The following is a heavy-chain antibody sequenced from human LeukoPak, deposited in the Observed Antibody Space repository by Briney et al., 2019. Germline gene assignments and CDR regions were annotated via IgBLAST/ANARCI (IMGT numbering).Heavy chain of an antibody. CDR1: GYTFTGYY. V-gene: IGHV1-2*02. CDR2: INPNSGGT. CDR3: ARAMAARLHYFDY. J-gene: IGHJ4*02. D-gene: IGHD6-6*01. Sequence: ASVKVSCKASGYTFTGYYMHWVRQAPGQGLEWMGWINPNSGGTNYAQKFQGRVTMTRGTSISTAYMELSRLRSDDTAVYYCARAMAARLHYFDYWGQGTLVTVSS.